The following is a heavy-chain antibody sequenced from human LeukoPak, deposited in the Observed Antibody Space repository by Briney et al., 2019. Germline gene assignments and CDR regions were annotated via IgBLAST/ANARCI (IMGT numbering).Heavy chain of an antibody. J-gene: IGHJ4*02. CDR3: ARDSSGWSPAFDY. V-gene: IGHV4-59*01. D-gene: IGHD6-25*01. CDR1: GGSISSYY. Sequence: SETLSLTCTVSGGSISSYYWSWIRQPPGKGLEWIGYIYYSGSTNYNPSLKSRVTISVDTSKNQFSLKLSSVTAADTAVYYCARDSSGWSPAFDYWGQGTLVTVSS. CDR2: IYYSGST.